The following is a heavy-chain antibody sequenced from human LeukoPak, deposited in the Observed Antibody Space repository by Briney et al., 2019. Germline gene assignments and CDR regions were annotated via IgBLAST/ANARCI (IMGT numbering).Heavy chain of an antibody. CDR2: IYYSGST. D-gene: IGHD6-19*01. V-gene: IGHV4-39*07. Sequence: SETLSLTCTVSGGSISSSSYYWGWIRQPPGKGLEWIGSIYYSGSTYYNPSLKSRVTISVDTSKNQFSLKLSSVTAADTAVYYCARGGGSSGSSGGAFDIWGQGTMVTVSS. J-gene: IGHJ3*02. CDR3: ARGGGSSGSSGGAFDI. CDR1: GGSISSSSYY.